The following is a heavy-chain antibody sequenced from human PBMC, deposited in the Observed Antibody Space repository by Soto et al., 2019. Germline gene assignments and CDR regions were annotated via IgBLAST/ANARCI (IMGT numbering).Heavy chain of an antibody. D-gene: IGHD1-20*01. CDR2: IYYSGST. J-gene: IGHJ4*02. CDR3: ARADNWNFDY. CDR1: GGSISSGGYY. V-gene: IGHV4-31*03. Sequence: ASETLSLTCTVSGGSISSGGYYWSWIRQHPGKGLEWIGYIYYSGSTYYNPSLKSRVTISVDTSKNQFSLKLSSVTAADTAVYYCARADNWNFDYWGQGTLVTVSS.